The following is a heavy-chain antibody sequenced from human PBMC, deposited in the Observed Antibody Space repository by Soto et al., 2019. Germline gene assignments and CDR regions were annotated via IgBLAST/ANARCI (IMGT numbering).Heavy chain of an antibody. Sequence: PWGSLRLSCAASGFTFSDYYMSWIRQAPGKGLEWVSYISSSGSTIYYADSVKGRFTVSRDNAKNSLYLQMNSLRAEDTAVYYCARDETDGCSGGSCYSGYYYYGMDVWGQGTTVTVSS. CDR3: ARDETDGCSGGSCYSGYYYYGMDV. CDR1: GFTFSDYY. V-gene: IGHV3-11*01. CDR2: ISSSGSTI. D-gene: IGHD2-15*01. J-gene: IGHJ6*02.